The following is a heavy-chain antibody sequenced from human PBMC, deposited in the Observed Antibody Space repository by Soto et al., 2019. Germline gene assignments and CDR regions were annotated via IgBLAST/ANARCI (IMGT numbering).Heavy chain of an antibody. Sequence: EVQLLESGGGLVQPGGSLRLSCAASGFTFSSYAMSWVRQAPGKGLEWVPAISGSGGSTYYADSVKGRFTISRDNSKNPLYLQMNSLRAEDTAVYYCARHGMITFGEADSYFDYWGQGTLVTVSS. J-gene: IGHJ4*02. CDR2: ISGSGGST. V-gene: IGHV3-23*01. CDR3: ARHGMITFGEADSYFDY. D-gene: IGHD3-16*01. CDR1: GFTFSSYA.